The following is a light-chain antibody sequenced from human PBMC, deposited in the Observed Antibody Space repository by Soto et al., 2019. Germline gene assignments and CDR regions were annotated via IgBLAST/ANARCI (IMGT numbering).Light chain of an antibody. V-gene: IGLV1-44*01. J-gene: IGLJ1*01. CDR3: ATWHNTLNGYV. Sequence: QAVVTQPPSVSGTPGQRVTISCSGSNSNIGSNSVNWYLHLPGTAPKLLIYTNDQRPSGVPDRFSGSKSGTSASLAISGLQSEDEADYYCATWHNTLNGYVFGTGTKLTVL. CDR2: TND. CDR1: NSNIGSNS.